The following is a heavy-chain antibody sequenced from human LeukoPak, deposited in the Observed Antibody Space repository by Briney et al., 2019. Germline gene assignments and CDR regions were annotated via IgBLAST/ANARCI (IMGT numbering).Heavy chain of an antibody. D-gene: IGHD5-18*01. CDR1: GGSISSYY. CDR3: AGIEYSYVSYFDH. Sequence: SETLSLTCTVSGGSISSYYWSWIRQPPGKGLEWIGYIYYSGSTNYNPSLKSRVTISVDTSKNQFSLKLSSVTAADTAVYYCAGIEYSYVSYFDHWGQGTLVTVSS. V-gene: IGHV4-59*08. CDR2: IYYSGST. J-gene: IGHJ4*02.